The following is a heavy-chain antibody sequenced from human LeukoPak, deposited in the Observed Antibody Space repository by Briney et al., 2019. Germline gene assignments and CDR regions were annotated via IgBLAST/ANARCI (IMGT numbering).Heavy chain of an antibody. V-gene: IGHV4-4*02. CDR1: SGSINSSNW. J-gene: IGHJ4*02. Sequence: PSETLSLTCAVSSGSINSSNWWSWVRQPPGKGLEWIGEIYPSGSTNYNPSLKSRVTMSVDEPKNEFSLKLTSVTAADTAVYYCARFHTSSWFFDSWGQGILVTVSS. CDR3: ARFHTSSWFFDS. CDR2: IYPSGST. D-gene: IGHD6-13*01.